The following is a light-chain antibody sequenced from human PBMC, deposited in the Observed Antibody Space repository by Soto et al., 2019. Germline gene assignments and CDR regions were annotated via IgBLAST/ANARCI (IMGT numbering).Light chain of an antibody. V-gene: IGLV2-14*01. J-gene: IGLJ2*01. CDR3: TSYASGSSHVV. Sequence: QSVLTQPASVSGSPGQSITLSCTGTSSDIGGYDYVSWYQRHPGKAPKLIIYDVNNRPSGVSNRFSSSKSGNTASLTISGLQAEDEADYYCTSYASGSSHVVFGGGTKLTV. CDR2: DVN. CDR1: SSDIGGYDY.